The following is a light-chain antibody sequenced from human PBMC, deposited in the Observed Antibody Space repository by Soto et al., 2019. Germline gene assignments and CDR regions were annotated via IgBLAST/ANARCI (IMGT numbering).Light chain of an antibody. CDR1: QEISGY. CDR3: QNLHWS. J-gene: IGKJ1*01. V-gene: IGKV1-9*01. CDR2: GVS. Sequence: IQLTQSPSSLSASVGDRVTITCRASQEISGYLAWYQQTPGKAPKLLIYGVSTLQDGVSSRFSGHGSGTDFSLTISSLQPEDFAAYYCQNLHWSFGPGT.